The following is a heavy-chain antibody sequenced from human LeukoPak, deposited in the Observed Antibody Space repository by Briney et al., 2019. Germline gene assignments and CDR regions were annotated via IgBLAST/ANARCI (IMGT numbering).Heavy chain of an antibody. CDR1: GYTFTSYY. Sequence: ASVKVSCKASGYTFTSYYMHWVRQAPGQGLEWMGIINPSGGSTSYAQKFQGRVTMTRDMSTSTVYMELSSLRSEDTAVYYCARVQPKIHNDYYYDSSGYYGAFDIWGQGTMVTVSS. CDR3: ARVQPKIHNDYYYDSSGYYGAFDI. J-gene: IGHJ3*02. CDR2: INPSGGST. V-gene: IGHV1-46*01. D-gene: IGHD3-22*01.